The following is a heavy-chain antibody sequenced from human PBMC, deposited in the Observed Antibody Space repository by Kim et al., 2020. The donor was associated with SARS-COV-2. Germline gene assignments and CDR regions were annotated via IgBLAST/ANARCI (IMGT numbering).Heavy chain of an antibody. CDR2: IYHSGST. CDR3: VKSQNYYGSGSWRDY. D-gene: IGHD3-10*01. Sequence: SETLSLTCAVSGGSISSSNWWSWVRQPPGKGLEWIGEIYHSGSTNYNPSLKSRVTISVDKSKNQFSLKLSSVTAADTAVYYCVKSQNYYGSGSWRDYWGQGTLVTVSS. CDR1: GGSISSSNW. V-gene: IGHV4-4*02. J-gene: IGHJ4*02.